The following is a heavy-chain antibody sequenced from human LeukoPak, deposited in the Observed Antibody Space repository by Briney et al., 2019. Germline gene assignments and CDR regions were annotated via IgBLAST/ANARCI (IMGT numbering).Heavy chain of an antibody. J-gene: IGHJ4*02. CDR2: IYHSGST. CDR1: GGSISSGGYY. D-gene: IGHD6-19*01. CDR3: ARYYSSGWSYFDY. V-gene: IGHV4-30-2*01. Sequence: PSEALSLTCTVSGGSISSGGYYWSWIRQPPGKGLEWIGYIYHSGSTYYNPSLKSRVTISVDRSKNQFSLKLSSVTAADTAVYYCARYYSSGWSYFDYWGQGTLVTVSS.